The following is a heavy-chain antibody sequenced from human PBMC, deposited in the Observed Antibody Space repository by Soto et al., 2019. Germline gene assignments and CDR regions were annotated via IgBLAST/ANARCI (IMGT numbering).Heavy chain of an antibody. D-gene: IGHD3-22*01. CDR3: DRGAPDSSGYYLKQ. CDR2: IYYSGRT. V-gene: IGHV4-30-4*01. CDR1: GGSISGGDYY. J-gene: IGHJ1*01. Sequence: SETLSLTCTVSGGSISGGDYYWSWIRQPPGKGLAWIGYIYYSGRTYYNPSLKSRVTISVDTSKNQFYLKLSYVNAADTAVYYGDRGAPDSSGYYLKQWGQGTLVTVSS.